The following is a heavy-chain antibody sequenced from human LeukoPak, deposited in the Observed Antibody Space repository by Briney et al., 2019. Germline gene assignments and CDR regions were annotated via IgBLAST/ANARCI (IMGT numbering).Heavy chain of an antibody. V-gene: IGHV4-59*01. CDR3: ARDGYGGVDY. Sequence: SETLSLTCGVSGGSFSGYYWSWIRQSPGKGLEWIGYIYHSGSTKYNPSLKSRVTISVDTSKKQFSLKLSSVTAADTAVYYCARDGYGGVDYWGQGTLVTVSS. CDR1: GGSFSGYY. J-gene: IGHJ4*02. D-gene: IGHD3-10*01. CDR2: IYHSGST.